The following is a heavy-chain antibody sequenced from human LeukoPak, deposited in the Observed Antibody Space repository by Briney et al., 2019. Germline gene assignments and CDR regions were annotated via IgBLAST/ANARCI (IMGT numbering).Heavy chain of an antibody. CDR3: ARGRGYCSGGSCYAFYYYYYMDV. D-gene: IGHD2-15*01. J-gene: IGHJ6*03. V-gene: IGHV4-34*01. Sequence: PSETLSLTCAVYGGSFSGYYWSWIRQPPGKGLEWIGEIKHSGSTNYNPSLKSRVTISVDTSKNQFSLKLSSVTAADTAVYYCARGRGYCSGGSCYAFYYYYYMDVWGKGTTVTVSS. CDR2: IKHSGST. CDR1: GGSFSGYY.